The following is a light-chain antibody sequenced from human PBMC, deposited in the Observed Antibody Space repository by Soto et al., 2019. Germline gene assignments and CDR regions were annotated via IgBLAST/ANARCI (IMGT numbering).Light chain of an antibody. V-gene: IGLV4-69*01. J-gene: IGLJ3*02. CDR3: QTWDTGTGV. CDR2: LTSDGSH. Sequence: QLVLTQSPSASASLGASVKLTCTLSSGHSTYAIAWHQQRPDKGPRYLMKLTSDGSHTKGDEIPDRFSGSSSGAERYLTISSVQSEDEADYYCQTWDTGTGVFGGGTKLTVL. CDR1: SGHSTYA.